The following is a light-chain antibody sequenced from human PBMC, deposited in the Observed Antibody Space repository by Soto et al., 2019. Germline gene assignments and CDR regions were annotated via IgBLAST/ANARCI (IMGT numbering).Light chain of an antibody. CDR3: QQRSNWPIT. CDR2: AAS. V-gene: IGKV1-39*01. CDR1: QTIGNY. Sequence: DFQLTQAPSALSASRGETATLSCRASQTIGNYLNWYQQRPGKAPNLLISAASTLQSGVPSRFSGSGSGTDFTLTISSLEPEDFAVYYCQQRSNWPITFGQGTRLEIK. J-gene: IGKJ5*01.